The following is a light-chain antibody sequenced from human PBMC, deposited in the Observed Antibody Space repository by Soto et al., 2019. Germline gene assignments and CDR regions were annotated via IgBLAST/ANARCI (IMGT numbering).Light chain of an antibody. V-gene: IGLV2-14*03. CDR2: DVT. J-gene: IGLJ1*01. CDR3: SSYRSDTLRLYV. Sequence: QSVLAQASSVCGSPGQASTIACTGTHNDVGHENFGSWYQQHPDKVPKLIIYDVTRRASGISSRFSASKSCNTAYLGISGLQPYPVAAYYSSSYRSDTLRLYVSGTGTKVTVL. CDR1: HNDVGHENF.